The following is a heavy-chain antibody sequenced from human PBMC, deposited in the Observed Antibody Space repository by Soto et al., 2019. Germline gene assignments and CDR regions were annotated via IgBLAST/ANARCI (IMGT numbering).Heavy chain of an antibody. CDR2: IYYSGST. D-gene: IGHD1-26*01. J-gene: IGHJ4*02. CDR1: GGSISSGGYS. CDR3: ARRMGDRSYYVRVFDY. Sequence: PSETLSLTCAVSGGSISSGGYSWSWIRQPPGKGLEWIGYIYYSGSTYYNPSLKSRVTISVDTSKNQFSLKLSSVTAADTAVYYCARRMGDRSYYVRVFDYWGQGTLVTVSS. V-gene: IGHV4-30-2*03.